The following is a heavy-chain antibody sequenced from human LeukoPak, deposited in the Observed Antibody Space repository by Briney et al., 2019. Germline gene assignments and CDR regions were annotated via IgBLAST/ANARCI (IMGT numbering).Heavy chain of an antibody. CDR1: GFTFSSYS. D-gene: IGHD3-16*01. Sequence: GGSLRLSCAASGFTFSSYSMNWVRQAPGKGLEWVSGISGSGDSTYYADSVKGRFTISRDNSKNPLYLQMNSLRVEDTALYYCARRLDFFDYWGQGTLVTVSS. CDR2: ISGSGDST. V-gene: IGHV3-23*01. J-gene: IGHJ4*02. CDR3: ARRLDFFDY.